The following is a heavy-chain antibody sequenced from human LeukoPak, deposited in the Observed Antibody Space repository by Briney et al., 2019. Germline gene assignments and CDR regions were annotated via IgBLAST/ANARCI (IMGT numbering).Heavy chain of an antibody. CDR2: IKRDGKEK. CDR3: VRDLRSADY. J-gene: IGHJ4*02. CDR1: GFTFRSYW. V-gene: IGHV3-7*01. D-gene: IGHD3-10*02. Sequence: GSLRLSCVASGFTFRSYWVSWVRQAPVKGLEWVANIKRDGKEKHYVDSVKGRFTISRDNARNSLYLQMSSLRAEDTAVYYCVRDLRSADYWGQGTLVIVSS.